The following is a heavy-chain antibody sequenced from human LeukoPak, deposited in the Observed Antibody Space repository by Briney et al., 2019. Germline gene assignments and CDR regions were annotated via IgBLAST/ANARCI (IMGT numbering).Heavy chain of an antibody. CDR1: GGSISSGDYY. V-gene: IGHV4-30-4*01. CDR2: IYYSGST. J-gene: IGHJ2*01. D-gene: IGHD2-21*02. Sequence: SQTLSLTCTVSGGSISSGDYYWSWIRQPPGKGLEWIGYIYYSGSTYYNPSLKSRVTISVDTSKNQFSLKLSSVTAADTAVYYCARNLAYCGSDCYSGYWYFDLWGRGTLVTVSS. CDR3: ARNLAYCGSDCYSGYWYFDL.